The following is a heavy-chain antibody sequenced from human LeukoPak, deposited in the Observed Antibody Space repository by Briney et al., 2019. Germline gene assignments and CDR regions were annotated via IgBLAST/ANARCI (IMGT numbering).Heavy chain of an antibody. J-gene: IGHJ4*02. CDR2: ISTSGGST. CDR3: AKNGHGSGSYYPRTKYYFDY. Sequence: PGGSLRLSCAASGFSFSSYEMNWVRQAPGKGLEWVATISTSGGSTYYADFVKGRFTISRDNSKNTLYLQMNSLRAEDTAVYYCAKNGHGSGSYYPRTKYYFDYWGQGTLATVSS. V-gene: IGHV3-23*01. CDR1: GFSFSSYE. D-gene: IGHD3-10*01.